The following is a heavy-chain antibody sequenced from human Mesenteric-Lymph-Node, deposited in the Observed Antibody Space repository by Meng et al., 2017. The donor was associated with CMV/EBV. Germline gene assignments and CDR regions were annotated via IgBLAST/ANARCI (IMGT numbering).Heavy chain of an antibody. J-gene: IGHJ4*02. Sequence: GESLKISCSASGFTFSSYWMSWVRQAPGKGLEWVAFIWYDGSNKYYADSVKGRFTISRDNSKNTLYLQMNSLRAEDTAVFYCAKDGRSRRYSYGYDWGQGTLVTVSS. V-gene: IGHV3-30*02. CDR3: AKDGRSRRYSYGYD. D-gene: IGHD5-18*01. CDR2: IWYDGSNK. CDR1: GFTFSSYW.